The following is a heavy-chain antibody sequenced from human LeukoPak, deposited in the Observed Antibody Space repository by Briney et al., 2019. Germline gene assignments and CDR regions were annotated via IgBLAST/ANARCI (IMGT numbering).Heavy chain of an antibody. J-gene: IGHJ4*02. V-gene: IGHV3-11*01. CDR1: GFTFSDYY. D-gene: IGHD5-12*01. CDR2: ISSSGSTI. CDR3: ARGEYSGYERFDY. Sequence: GGSLRLSCAASGFTFSDYYMSWIRQAPGKGLEGVSYISSSGSTIYYADSVKGRFAISRDNAKNSLYLQMNSLRAEDTAVYYCARGEYSGYERFDYRGQGTLVTVSS.